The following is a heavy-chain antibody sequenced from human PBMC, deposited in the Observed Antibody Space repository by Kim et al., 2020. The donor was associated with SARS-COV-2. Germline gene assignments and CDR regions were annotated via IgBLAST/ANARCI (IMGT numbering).Heavy chain of an antibody. D-gene: IGHD3-16*02. CDR3: ARANANRCLDP. Sequence: YPATGKGRFTISRSNAKNSLYLQMNSLRAEDTAVYYCARANANRCLDPWGQGTLVTVSS. V-gene: IGHV3-21*01. J-gene: IGHJ5*02.